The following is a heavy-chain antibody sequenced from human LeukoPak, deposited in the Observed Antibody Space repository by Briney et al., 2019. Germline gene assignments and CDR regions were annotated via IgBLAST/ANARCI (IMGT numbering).Heavy chain of an antibody. CDR1: GFTFSSYS. J-gene: IGHJ4*02. Sequence: GGSLRLSCAASGFTFSSYSMNWVRQAPGKGLGWVSSISSSSSYIYYADSVKGRFTISRDNAKNTLYLQMNSLRAEDTAVYYCARDLKPLPLLWFGEFDYWGQGTLVTVSS. V-gene: IGHV3-21*01. D-gene: IGHD3-10*01. CDR3: ARDLKPLPLLWFGEFDY. CDR2: ISSSSSYI.